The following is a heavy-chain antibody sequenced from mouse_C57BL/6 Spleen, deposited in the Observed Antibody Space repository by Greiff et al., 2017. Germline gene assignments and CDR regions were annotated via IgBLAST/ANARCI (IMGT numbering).Heavy chain of an antibody. D-gene: IGHD3-3*01. CDR2: INPSTGGT. CDR3: ARGDRGFAC. V-gene: IGHV1-42*01. CDR1: GYSFTGYY. Sequence: VQLQQSGPELVKPGASVKISCKASGYSFTGYYMNWVKQSPEKSLEWIGEINPSTGGTTYNQKFKAKATLTVDKSSSTAYMQLKGLTSEDSAVYYCARGDRGFACWGQGALVAVSA. J-gene: IGHJ3*01.